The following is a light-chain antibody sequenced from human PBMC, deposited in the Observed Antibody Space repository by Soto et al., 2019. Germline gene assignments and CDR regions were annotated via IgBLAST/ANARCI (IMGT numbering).Light chain of an antibody. V-gene: IGKV4-1*01. J-gene: IGKJ1*01. CDR2: WAS. CDR3: QQYSSPPPWT. Sequence: DSVRTQSPDSLAVSLGERATINCKSSQSVLYSSNNKNYLAWYQQKPGQPPKLLIYWASTRESGVPDRFSGSGSGTDFTLTISSLQAEDVAVYYCQQYSSPPPWTFGQGTKVDIK. CDR1: QSVLYSSNNKNY.